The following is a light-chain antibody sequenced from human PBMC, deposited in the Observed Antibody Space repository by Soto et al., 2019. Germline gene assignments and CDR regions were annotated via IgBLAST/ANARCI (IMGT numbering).Light chain of an antibody. CDR1: QSISTW. J-gene: IGKJ4*01. CDR3: QQYNIYPT. Sequence: DIPMTQSPSTLSASVGDRVTITCRTSQSISTWLAWYHQKPGKAPKLLIYKASSLESGVPSRFSGSGSGTEFTLTISSLQPDDFATYYCQQYNIYPTFGGGTKVEIQ. CDR2: KAS. V-gene: IGKV1-5*03.